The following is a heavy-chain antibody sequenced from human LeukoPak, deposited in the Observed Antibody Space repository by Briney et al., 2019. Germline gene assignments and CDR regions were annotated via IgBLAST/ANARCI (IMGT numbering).Heavy chain of an antibody. D-gene: IGHD6-19*01. J-gene: IGHJ4*02. Sequence: KPSETLSLTCIVSGGFISSSSYYWGWIRQPPGKGLEWIGSVYYSGSTYYNPSLKSRVTISVDTSKNQFSLKLSSVTAADTAVYYCARDPVADSIDYWGQGTLVTVSS. V-gene: IGHV4-39*07. CDR2: VYYSGST. CDR3: ARDPVADSIDY. CDR1: GGFISSSSYY.